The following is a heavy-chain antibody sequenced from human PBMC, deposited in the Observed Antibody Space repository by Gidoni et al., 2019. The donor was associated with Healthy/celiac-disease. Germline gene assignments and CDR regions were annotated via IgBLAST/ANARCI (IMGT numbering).Heavy chain of an antibody. J-gene: IGHJ4*02. Sequence: QVQLVQSGAEVKKPGSSVKVPCKASGRTFSSYAISGVRQAPGQGLEWMGRIIPILGIANYAQKFQGRVTITADKSTSTAYMELSSLRSEDTAVYYCARPDFTGYYDDDRGFDYWGQGTLVTVSS. CDR3: ARPDFTGYYDDDRGFDY. D-gene: IGHD3-22*01. CDR1: GRTFSSYA. V-gene: IGHV1-69*04. CDR2: IIPILGIA.